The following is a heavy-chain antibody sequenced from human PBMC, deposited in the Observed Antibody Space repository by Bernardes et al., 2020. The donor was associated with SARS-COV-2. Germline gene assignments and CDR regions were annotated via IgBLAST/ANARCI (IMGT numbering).Heavy chain of an antibody. CDR2: ISAYNGNT. J-gene: IGHJ4*02. D-gene: IGHD3-22*01. Sequence: ASVKVSCKASGYTFTNYGISWVRQAPGQGLEWMGWISAYNGNTNYAQKLQGRVTMTTETSTSTAYMERRSLRSDDTAVYYCARDYYYDSRGYYHYFDYWGQGTLVTVSS. CDR3: ARDYYYDSRGYYHYFDY. V-gene: IGHV1-18*04. CDR1: GYTFTNYG.